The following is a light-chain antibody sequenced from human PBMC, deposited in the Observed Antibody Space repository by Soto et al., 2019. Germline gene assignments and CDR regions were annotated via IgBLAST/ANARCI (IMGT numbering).Light chain of an antibody. CDR3: SSYTSSSNLV. J-gene: IGLJ1*01. CDR1: SSDVGAYDY. CDR2: EVS. V-gene: IGLV2-14*01. Sequence: QSALTQPASVSGSPGQSITISCTGTSSDVGAYDYVSWYQQHPGEAPKLMIYEVSYRPSGLSHRFSGSKSGNTASLTISGLQTEDEADYYCSSYTSSSNLVFGTGTKLTVL.